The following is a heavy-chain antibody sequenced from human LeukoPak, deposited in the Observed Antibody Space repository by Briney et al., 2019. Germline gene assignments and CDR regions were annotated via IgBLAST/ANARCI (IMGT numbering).Heavy chain of an antibody. CDR1: GFTFSSYG. J-gene: IGHJ4*02. D-gene: IGHD3-10*01. V-gene: IGHV3-74*01. CDR3: ARGMRDYYGLDY. Sequence: GGSLRLSCAASGFTFSSYGMHWVRQAPGKGLVWVSHINSDESTTNYADSVRGRFTISRDNAKNTLYLQMNSLTAEDTAVYYCARGMRDYYGLDYWGQGTLVTVSS. CDR2: INSDESTT.